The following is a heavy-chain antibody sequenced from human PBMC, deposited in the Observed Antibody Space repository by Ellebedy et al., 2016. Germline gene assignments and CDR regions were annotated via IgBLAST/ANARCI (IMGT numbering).Heavy chain of an antibody. CDR1: GFTFSSYS. V-gene: IGHV3-23*01. CDR3: AKPSYPGGN. Sequence: GESLKISXAASGFTFSSYSMNWVRQAPGKGLEWVSAISGSGGSTYFADSVKGRFTISRDNSKNTLYLQMNSLRADDTAVYYCAKPSYPGGNWGQGTLVTVSS. D-gene: IGHD2-8*02. CDR2: ISGSGGST. J-gene: IGHJ4*02.